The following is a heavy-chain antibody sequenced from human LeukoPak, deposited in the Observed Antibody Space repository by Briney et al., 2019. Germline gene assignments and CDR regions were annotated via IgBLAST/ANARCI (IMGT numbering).Heavy chain of an antibody. CDR3: ARDRRVGGVDY. V-gene: IGHV3-21*01. CDR2: ISSSSSYI. CDR1: GLTFSSYS. Sequence: GGSLRLSCAASGLTFSSYSMNWVRQAPGKGLEWVSSISSSSSYIYYADSVKGRFTISRDNAKNSLYLQMNSLRAEDTAVYYCARDRRVGGVDYWGQGTLVTVSS. J-gene: IGHJ4*02. D-gene: IGHD2-15*01.